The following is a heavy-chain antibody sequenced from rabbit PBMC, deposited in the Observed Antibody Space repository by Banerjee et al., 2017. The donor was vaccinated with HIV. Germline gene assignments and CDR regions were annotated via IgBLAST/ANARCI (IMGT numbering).Heavy chain of an antibody. D-gene: IGHD1-1*01. CDR1: GFSFSSGYD. J-gene: IGHJ4*01. V-gene: IGHV1S40*01. CDR2: IYTGNGKN. CDR3: TRDDGSGWNFGW. Sequence: QSLEESGGGLVKPGASLTLTCKASGFSFSSGYDMSWVRQAPGKGLEWIGFIYTGNGKNYYASWAKGRFTISKTSSTTVTLQVTSLTAADTATYFCTRDDGSGWNFGWWGPGTLVTVS.